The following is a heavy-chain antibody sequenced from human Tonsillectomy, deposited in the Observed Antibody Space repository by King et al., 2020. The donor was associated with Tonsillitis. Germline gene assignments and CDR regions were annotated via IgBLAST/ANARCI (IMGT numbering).Heavy chain of an antibody. CDR1: GGSISSGGYS. V-gene: IGHV4-30-2*01. Sequence: QLQESGSGLVKPPQTLSLTCAVSGGSISSGGYSWSWIRPPPGKGLEWIGYIYHSGSTYYNPSLKSRVTISVDRSKNQFSLKLSSVTAADTAVYYCARAFRPPGAFDYWGQGTLVTVSS. D-gene: IGHD4-17*01. J-gene: IGHJ4*02. CDR2: IYHSGST. CDR3: ARAFRPPGAFDY.